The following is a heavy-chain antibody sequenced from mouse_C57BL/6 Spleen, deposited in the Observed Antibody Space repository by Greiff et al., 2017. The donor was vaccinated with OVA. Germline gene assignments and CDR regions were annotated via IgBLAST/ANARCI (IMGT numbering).Heavy chain of an antibody. J-gene: IGHJ1*03. D-gene: IGHD2-4*01. CDR3: ARPNYDYDWYFEV. Sequence: EVQVVESGGGLVKPGGSLKLSCAASGFTFSDYGMHWVRQAPEKGLEWVAYISSGSSTIYYADTVKGRFTISRDNAKNTLFLQMTSLRSEDTAMYYCARPNYDYDWYFEVWGTGTTVTVSS. CDR2: ISSGSSTI. V-gene: IGHV5-17*01. CDR1: GFTFSDYG.